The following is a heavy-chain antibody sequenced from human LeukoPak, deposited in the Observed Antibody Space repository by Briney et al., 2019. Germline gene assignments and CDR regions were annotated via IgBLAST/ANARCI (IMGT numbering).Heavy chain of an antibody. Sequence: GGSLRLSCAASGFTFGSYAMHWVRQAPGKGLEHVSAISSNGGSTYYANSVKGRFTISRDNSKNTLYLQMGSLRAEDMAVYYRARDGDSGSYSDYWGQGTLVTVSS. CDR2: ISSNGGST. J-gene: IGHJ4*02. D-gene: IGHD1-26*01. CDR3: ARDGDSGSYSDY. CDR1: GFTFGSYA. V-gene: IGHV3-64*01.